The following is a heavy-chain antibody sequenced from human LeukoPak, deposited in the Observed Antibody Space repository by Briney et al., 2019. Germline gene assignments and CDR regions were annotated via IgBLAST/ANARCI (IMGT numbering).Heavy chain of an antibody. CDR2: ISYDGSNK. D-gene: IGHD5-12*01. J-gene: IGHJ4*02. Sequence: GGSLRLSCAASGFTFSSYAMHWVRQAPGKGLEWVAAISYDGSNKYYADSVKGRFTISRDNSKNTLYLQMNSLRAEDTAVYYCARDLDGYDLDYWGQGTLVTVSS. CDR1: GFTFSSYA. V-gene: IGHV3-30-3*01. CDR3: ARDLDGYDLDY.